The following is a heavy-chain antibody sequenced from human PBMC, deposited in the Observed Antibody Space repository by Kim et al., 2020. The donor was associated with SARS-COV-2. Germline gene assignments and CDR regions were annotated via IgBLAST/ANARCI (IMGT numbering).Heavy chain of an antibody. CDR2: INSDGSST. D-gene: IGHD6-19*01. V-gene: IGHV3-74*01. CDR3: ERRAYSCGWWYFDY. CDR1: GFTLSSYW. Sequence: GGSLRLSCAASGFTLSSYWMHWVRQAPGKGLVWVSRINSDGSSTSYADSVKGRFTISRDNAKNTLYLQMNSLRAEDTAVYYCERRAYSCGWWYFDYWGQGTLVTVSS. J-gene: IGHJ4*02.